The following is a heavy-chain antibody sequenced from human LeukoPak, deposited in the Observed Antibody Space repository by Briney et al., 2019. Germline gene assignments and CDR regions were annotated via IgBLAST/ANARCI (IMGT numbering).Heavy chain of an antibody. V-gene: IGHV4-38-2*02. Sequence: SETLSLTCTVSGYSISSGYYWGWIRQPPGKGLEWIGYIYYSGSTYYNPSLKSRVTISVDTSKNQFSLKLSSVTAADTAVYYCARGWIQLDYWGQGTLVTVSS. CDR1: GYSISSGYY. D-gene: IGHD5-18*01. J-gene: IGHJ4*02. CDR2: IYYSGST. CDR3: ARGWIQLDY.